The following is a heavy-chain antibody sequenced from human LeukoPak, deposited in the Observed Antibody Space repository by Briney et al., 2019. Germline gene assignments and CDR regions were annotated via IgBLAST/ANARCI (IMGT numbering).Heavy chain of an antibody. CDR2: IHPNSGGT. J-gene: IGHJ1*01. Sequence: ASVKVSCKASGYNFTGYYLHWVRQAPGQGLEWMGWIHPNSGGTNYAQKFQGRVTMTRDTSISTAYMELSSLRSDDAAVYYCARLAAVPGWGQGTLVTVSS. D-gene: IGHD6-19*01. V-gene: IGHV1-2*02. CDR1: GYNFTGYY. CDR3: ARLAAVPG.